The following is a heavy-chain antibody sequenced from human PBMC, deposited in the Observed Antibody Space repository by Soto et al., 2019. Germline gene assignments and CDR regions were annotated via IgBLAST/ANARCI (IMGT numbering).Heavy chain of an antibody. Sequence: ASVKVSCKASGYTFTSYGISWVRQAPGQGLEWMGWISAYNGNTNYAQKLQGRVTMTTDTSTSTAYMELRSLRSDDTAVYYCARVYGDVVVPAAMRYYYYMDFWGKGITVTVSS. CDR2: ISAYNGNT. J-gene: IGHJ6*03. CDR1: GYTFTSYG. V-gene: IGHV1-18*01. CDR3: ARVYGDVVVPAAMRYYYYMDF. D-gene: IGHD2-2*01.